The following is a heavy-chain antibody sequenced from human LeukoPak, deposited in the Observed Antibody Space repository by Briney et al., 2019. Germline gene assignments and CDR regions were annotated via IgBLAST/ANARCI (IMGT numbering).Heavy chain of an antibody. CDR3: AKDYRLLWFGELVNF. CDR2: ISYDGTNK. D-gene: IGHD3-10*01. CDR1: GFTFSSYG. Sequence: PGTSLRLSCAASGFTFSSYGMHWVRQAPGKGLEWVAVISYDGTNKYYADSVKGRFTISRDNSKNTLYLQMNILRPEDTAMYYCAKDYRLLWFGELVNFWGQGTLVTVSS. V-gene: IGHV3-30*18. J-gene: IGHJ4*02.